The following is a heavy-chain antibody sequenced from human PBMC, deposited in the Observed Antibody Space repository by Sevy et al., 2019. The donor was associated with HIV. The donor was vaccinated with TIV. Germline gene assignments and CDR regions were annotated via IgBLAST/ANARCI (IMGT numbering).Heavy chain of an antibody. CDR3: ARGWRWLQLPDY. CDR2: MNPNSGNT. D-gene: IGHD5-12*01. Sequence: ASVKVSCKASGYTFTSYDINWVRQATGQGLEWMGWMNPNSGNTGYAQKFQGRVTMTRNTSISTAYMELSSLRSEDTAVYYCARGWRWLQLPDYWCQGTLVTVSS. CDR1: GYTFTSYD. J-gene: IGHJ4*02. V-gene: IGHV1-8*01.